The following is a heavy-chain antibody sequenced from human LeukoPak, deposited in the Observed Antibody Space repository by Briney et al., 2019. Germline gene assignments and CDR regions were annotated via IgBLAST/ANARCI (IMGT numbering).Heavy chain of an antibody. D-gene: IGHD2-2*01. V-gene: IGHV1-69*13. CDR1: GGTFSSYA. CDR2: IIPIFGTA. J-gene: IGHJ6*04. CDR3: ATYCSSTSCSLYYYYGMDV. Sequence: SVKVSCKASGGTFSSYAISWERQAPGQGLEWMGGIIPIFGTANYAQKFQGRVTITVDESTSTAYMELSSLRSEDTAVYYCATYCSSTSCSLYYYYGMDVWGKGPTVTVSS.